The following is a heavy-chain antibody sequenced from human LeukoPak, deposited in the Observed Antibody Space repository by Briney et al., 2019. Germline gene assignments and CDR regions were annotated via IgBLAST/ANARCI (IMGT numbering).Heavy chain of an antibody. D-gene: IGHD1-14*01. J-gene: IGHJ6*03. V-gene: IGHV3-43D*03. CDR1: GFTFDDYA. Sequence: PGGSLRLSCAASGFTFDDYAMHWVRQAPGPGLGWVSLISWDGGSTYYTDSVKGRFTISRDNSKNSLYLQMSSLRAEDTALYYCAKGTTYYMDVWGKGTTVTVSS. CDR3: AKGTTYYMDV. CDR2: ISWDGGST.